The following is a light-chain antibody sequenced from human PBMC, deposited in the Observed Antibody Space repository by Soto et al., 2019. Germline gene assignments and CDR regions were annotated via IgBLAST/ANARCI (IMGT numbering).Light chain of an antibody. Sequence: DIQMTQSPSSLSASVGDRVTITCRARQAISNYLAWYQQKPGKVPKLLIYAASTLQSGVPSRFSGSGSGTDFTLTISSLQPEDVATYYCQKYNSAPLIFGGGTKVEIK. J-gene: IGKJ4*01. CDR2: AAS. V-gene: IGKV1-27*01. CDR1: QAISNY. CDR3: QKYNSAPLI.